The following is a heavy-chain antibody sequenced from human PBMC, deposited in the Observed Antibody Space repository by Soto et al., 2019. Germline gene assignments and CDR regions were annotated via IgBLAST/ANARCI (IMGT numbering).Heavy chain of an antibody. CDR3: ARDDRSVSGVVTLDH. D-gene: IGHD3-3*01. CDR2: TNEGSGNT. J-gene: IGHJ4*02. V-gene: IGHV1-3*01. CDR1: GYSFKNYA. Sequence: QVQIVQSGAEVKRPGASVRVSCRATGYSFKNYAVHWVRQAPGQRLEWMGFTNEGSGNTRFSQKFQGRISITRDTSAGTVYLDLSSLTSEDTAIYYCARDDRSVSGVVTLDHWGPGTLVTVSS.